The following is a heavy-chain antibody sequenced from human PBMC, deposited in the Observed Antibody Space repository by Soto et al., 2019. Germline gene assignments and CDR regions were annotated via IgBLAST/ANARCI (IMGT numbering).Heavy chain of an antibody. D-gene: IGHD2-2*01. Sequence: PSETLSLSCAVYGGSFSGYYWSWIRQPPRKGLEWIGEINHSGSTNYNPSLKSRVTISVDTSKNQFSLKLSSVTAADTAVYYCARGQPGIVVVPAAKGYGMDVWGQGTTVTVSS. CDR3: ARGQPGIVVVPAAKGYGMDV. J-gene: IGHJ6*02. CDR1: GGSFSGYY. CDR2: INHSGST. V-gene: IGHV4-34*01.